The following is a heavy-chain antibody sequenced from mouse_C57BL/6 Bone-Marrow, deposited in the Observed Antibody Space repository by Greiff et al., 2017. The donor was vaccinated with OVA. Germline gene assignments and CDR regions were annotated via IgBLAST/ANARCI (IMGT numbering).Heavy chain of an antibody. D-gene: IGHD2-4*01. Sequence: VQLKESGAELVRPGASVKLSCTASGFNIKDDYMHWVKQRPEQGLEWIGWIDPENGDTEYASKFQGKATITADTSSNTAYLQLSSLTSEDTAVYYCTTCYDYAWFAYWGQGTLVTVSA. V-gene: IGHV14-4*01. CDR3: TTCYDYAWFAY. CDR2: IDPENGDT. J-gene: IGHJ3*01. CDR1: GFNIKDDY.